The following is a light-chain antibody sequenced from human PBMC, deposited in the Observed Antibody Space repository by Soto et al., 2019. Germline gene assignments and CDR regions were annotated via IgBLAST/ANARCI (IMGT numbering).Light chain of an antibody. CDR2: DAS. Sequence: DIQMTQSPSSLSASGGDSVTITCQASQDISNYLNWYQQKPGKAPKLLIYDASNLETGVPSRFSGSGSGTEFTLTISSLQPDDFATYYCQHFNSYPWTFGQGTKVDIK. J-gene: IGKJ1*01. CDR3: QHFNSYPWT. V-gene: IGKV1-33*01. CDR1: QDISNY.